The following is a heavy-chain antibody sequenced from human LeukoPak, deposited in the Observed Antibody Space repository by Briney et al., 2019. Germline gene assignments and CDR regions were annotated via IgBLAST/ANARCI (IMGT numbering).Heavy chain of an antibody. D-gene: IGHD3-22*01. J-gene: IGHJ4*02. CDR2: FDPEDGET. Sequence: ASVKVSCKVSGYTLTELSMHWVRQAPGKGLEWMGGFDPEDGETIYAQKFQGRVTMTEDTSTDTAYMELSSLRSEDTAVYYCATVSYDSSGYYYRFKYFDYWGQGTLVTVSS. V-gene: IGHV1-24*01. CDR1: GYTLTELS. CDR3: ATVSYDSSGYYYRFKYFDY.